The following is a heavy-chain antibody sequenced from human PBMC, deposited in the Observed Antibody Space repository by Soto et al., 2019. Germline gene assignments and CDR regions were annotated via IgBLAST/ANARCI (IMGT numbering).Heavy chain of an antibody. J-gene: IGHJ4*02. CDR1: RFTFSNYA. CDR3: AKDKGVTSLDY. Sequence: EVQLVQSGGGLVQPGGSLRLSCAASRFTFSNYALTWVRQAPGKGLEWVSTISGSGGNTYYADSVRGRFIISRDNPKNTLFLQMNSLRADDTAVYYCAKDKGVTSLDYWGQGTLVTVSS. V-gene: IGHV3-23*04. CDR2: ISGSGGNT. D-gene: IGHD3-10*01.